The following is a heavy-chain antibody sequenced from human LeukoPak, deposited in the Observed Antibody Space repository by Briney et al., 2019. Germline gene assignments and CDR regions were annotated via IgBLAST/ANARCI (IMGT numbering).Heavy chain of an antibody. CDR2: ISYDGSNK. CDR1: GFTFSSYA. D-gene: IGHD5-24*01. CDR3: ARGEWLQSRRETPDDY. Sequence: PGRSLRLSCAASGFTFSSYAMHWVRQAPGKGLEWVAVISYDGSNKYYADSVKGRFTISRDNSKNTLYLQMNSLRAEDTAVYYCARGEWLQSRRETPDDYWGQGTLVTVSS. J-gene: IGHJ4*02. V-gene: IGHV3-30-3*01.